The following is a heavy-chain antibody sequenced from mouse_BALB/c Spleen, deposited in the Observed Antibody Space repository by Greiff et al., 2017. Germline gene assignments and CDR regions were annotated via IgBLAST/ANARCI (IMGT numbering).Heavy chain of an antibody. CDR1: GFTFSDAW. CDR2: IRSKANNHAT. J-gene: IGHJ1*01. V-gene: IGHV6-6*01. Sequence: EVQLVESGGGLVQSGGSMKLSCAASGFTFSDAWMDWVRQSPEKGLEWVAEIRSKANNHATYYAESVKGRFTISRDDSKSSVYLQMNSLRSEDTGIYYGTIANWDGRDWYFDVWGAGTTVTVSS. CDR3: TIANWDGRDWYFDV. D-gene: IGHD4-1*01.